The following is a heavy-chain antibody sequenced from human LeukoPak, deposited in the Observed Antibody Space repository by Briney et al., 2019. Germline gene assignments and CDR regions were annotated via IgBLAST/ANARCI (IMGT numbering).Heavy chain of an antibody. CDR3: ARGQHSGYDSYFDY. V-gene: IGHV1-2*02. J-gene: IGHJ4*02. D-gene: IGHD5-12*01. Sequence: ASVKVSCKASGYTFTGYYMHWVRQAPGQGLVWMGWINPNSGGTNYAQKFQGRVTMTRDTSISTAYMELSRLRSDDTAVYYCARGQHSGYDSYFDYWGQGTLVTVSS. CDR2: INPNSGGT. CDR1: GYTFTGYY.